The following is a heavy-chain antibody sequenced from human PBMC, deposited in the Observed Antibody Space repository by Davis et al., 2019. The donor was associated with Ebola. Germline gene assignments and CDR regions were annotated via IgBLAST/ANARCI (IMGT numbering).Heavy chain of an antibody. Sequence: GESLKISCAASGFTFSSYGMHWVRQAPGKGLEWVAVISYDGSNKYYADSVKGRFTISRDNSKNTLYLQMNSLRAEDTAVYYCAKGGGQSRPGLYFDYWGQGALVTVSS. CDR2: ISYDGSNK. J-gene: IGHJ4*02. CDR3: AKGGGQSRPGLYFDY. V-gene: IGHV3-30*18. CDR1: GFTFSSYG. D-gene: IGHD1-14*01.